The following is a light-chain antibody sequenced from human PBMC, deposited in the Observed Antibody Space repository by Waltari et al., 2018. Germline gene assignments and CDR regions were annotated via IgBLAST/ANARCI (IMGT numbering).Light chain of an antibody. Sequence: DIQMTQSPSTLSASVVYRVTITCRASQSVSSWLAWYQQKPGKAPKLLIYDGSTLASGVPSRFSGGGSGTQFTLTISSLQPEDFATYFCQEYSTFSWTFGQGTKVEI. V-gene: IGKV1-5*01. CDR2: DGS. CDR1: QSVSSW. J-gene: IGKJ1*01. CDR3: QEYSTFSWT.